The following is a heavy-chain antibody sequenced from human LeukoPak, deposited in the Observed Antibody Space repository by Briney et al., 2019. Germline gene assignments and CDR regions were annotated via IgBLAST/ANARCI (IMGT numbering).Heavy chain of an antibody. Sequence: GGSLRLSCSASGFTFSSYAIHWVRQAPGKGLEYVSTISSNGGSTYYADSVKGRFTISRDNSKNTLYLQMSSLRAEDTAVYYFVKEGSSSLRFLEWLFYSWGQGTLVTVSS. CDR1: GFTFSSYA. CDR3: VKEGSSSLRFLEWLFYS. CDR2: ISSNGGST. J-gene: IGHJ5*01. V-gene: IGHV3-64D*09. D-gene: IGHD3-3*01.